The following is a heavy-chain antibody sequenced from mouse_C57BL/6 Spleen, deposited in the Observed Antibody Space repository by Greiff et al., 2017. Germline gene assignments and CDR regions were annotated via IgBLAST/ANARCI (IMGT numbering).Heavy chain of an antibody. Sequence: QVQLQQPGAELVKPGASVKVSCKASGYTFTSYWMHWVKQRPGQGLEWIGRIHPSDGDTNYNQKFKGKATLTVDKSSSTAYMQLSSLTSEDSAVYYCAIGTTVVGGYAMDYWGQGTSVTVSS. V-gene: IGHV1-74*01. D-gene: IGHD1-1*01. CDR1: GYTFTSYW. CDR3: AIGTTVVGGYAMDY. CDR2: IHPSDGDT. J-gene: IGHJ4*01.